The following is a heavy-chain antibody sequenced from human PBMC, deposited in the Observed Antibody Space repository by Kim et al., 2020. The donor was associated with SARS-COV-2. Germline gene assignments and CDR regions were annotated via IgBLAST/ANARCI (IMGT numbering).Heavy chain of an antibody. D-gene: IGHD3-10*01. V-gene: IGHV3-30*07. J-gene: IGHJ4*02. Sequence: DSVTGRLTISRDNSKNTLYLQMNSLRAADTAVYYCAREGSGSYHPPFDYWGQGMLVTVSS. CDR3: AREGSGSYHPPFDY.